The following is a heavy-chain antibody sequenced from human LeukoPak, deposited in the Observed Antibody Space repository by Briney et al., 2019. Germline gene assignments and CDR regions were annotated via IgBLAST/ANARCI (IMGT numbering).Heavy chain of an antibody. J-gene: IGHJ4*01. Sequence: GGSLRLSGAASGFNFIDYIMNWFRKAPGKGLEWISYIGISSGNTKYADSVKGRFTISRDKARNSLYLQMNSLRVEDTAVYYCARDHRYAFDNWGHGTLATVSS. V-gene: IGHV3-11*06. CDR3: ARDHRYAFDN. CDR1: GFNFIDYI. D-gene: IGHD5-12*01. CDR2: IGISSGNT.